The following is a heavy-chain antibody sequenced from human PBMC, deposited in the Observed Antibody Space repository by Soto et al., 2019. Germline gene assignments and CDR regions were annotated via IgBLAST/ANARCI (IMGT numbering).Heavy chain of an antibody. CDR1: GFTFSSYW. V-gene: IGHV3-7*01. CDR2: MNHDGSEI. Sequence: EVQLVESGGGLVQPGGSLRLSCAASGFTFSSYWMSWVRQAPGKGLEWVANMNHDGSEIYYVDSVKGRFTISRDNAQNSVYLQMNSLRAEDTAIYYCARQYTYGRVWGQGALGTVSS. CDR3: ARQYTYGRV. J-gene: IGHJ4*02. D-gene: IGHD2-8*01.